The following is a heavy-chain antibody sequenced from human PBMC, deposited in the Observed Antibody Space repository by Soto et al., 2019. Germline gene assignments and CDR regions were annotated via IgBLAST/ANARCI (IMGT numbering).Heavy chain of an antibody. CDR1: GLSFSKFE. D-gene: IGHD2-21*01. V-gene: IGHV3-48*03. J-gene: IGHJ4*02. CDR3: VRVGVVARPY. CDR2: ISSDGTTI. Sequence: GGSLRLSCEVSGLSFSKFEMTWVRQAPGKGLEWVSSISSDGTTIYYADSVQGRFTISRDNDKSSLYLQMNSLKGEDTATYYCVRVGVVARPYWGQGTPVTVSS.